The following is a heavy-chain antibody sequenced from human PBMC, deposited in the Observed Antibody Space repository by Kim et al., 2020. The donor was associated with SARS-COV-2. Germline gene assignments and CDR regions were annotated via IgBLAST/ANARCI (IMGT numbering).Heavy chain of an antibody. CDR3: ASPTRDYDFWSGYYY. J-gene: IGHJ4*02. D-gene: IGHD3-3*01. V-gene: IGHV4-39*01. Sequence: PSLKSRITISVDTSKNQFSLKLSSVTAADTAVYYCASPTRDYDFWSGYYYWGQGTLVTVSS.